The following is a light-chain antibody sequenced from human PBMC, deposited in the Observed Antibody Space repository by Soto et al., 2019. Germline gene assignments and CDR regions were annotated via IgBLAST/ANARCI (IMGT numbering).Light chain of an antibody. CDR1: QTVSGNY. CDR2: GSS. V-gene: IGKV3-20*01. Sequence: EIVLTQSPGILSLSPGERATLSCRASQTVSGNYLAWYQQKPGQSPRPLIYGSSDRATGIPDRFSGSGSGTDFTLTINRVAAEDFAVYYCQQYGSSPPYTFGQGTTLEI. CDR3: QQYGSSPPYT. J-gene: IGKJ2*01.